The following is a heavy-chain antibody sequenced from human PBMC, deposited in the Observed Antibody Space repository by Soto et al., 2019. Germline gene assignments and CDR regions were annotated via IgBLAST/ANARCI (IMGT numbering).Heavy chain of an antibody. J-gene: IGHJ5*01. Sequence: VASLKVSCKASGYTFAHYGISWVRQAPGQGLEWMGWISGNNGATNYAPKMQGRVTMTIDTSTDTAYMDLRSLTSDDTAVYFCARDRKYSRVLGNWFESWGQGTLVTVSS. D-gene: IGHD2-15*01. CDR2: ISGNNGAT. V-gene: IGHV1-18*04. CDR1: GYTFAHYG. CDR3: ARDRKYSRVLGNWFES.